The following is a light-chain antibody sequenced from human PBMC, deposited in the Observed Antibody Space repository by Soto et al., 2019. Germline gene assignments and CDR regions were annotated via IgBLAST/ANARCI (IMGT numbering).Light chain of an antibody. J-gene: IGKJ1*01. Sequence: DIQMTQSPSSLSASVGGSVTITCRASQSINTYLNWYQQKPGEAPKLLIYAASTLQSGIPSRFGGSGSGTDFTLTITSLQPEDFATYYCQQQYSSPLWTFGQGTKVEIK. CDR2: AAS. CDR3: QQQYSSPLWT. V-gene: IGKV1-39*01. CDR1: QSINTY.